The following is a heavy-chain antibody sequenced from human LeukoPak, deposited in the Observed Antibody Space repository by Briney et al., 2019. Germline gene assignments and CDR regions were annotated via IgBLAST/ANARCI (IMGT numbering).Heavy chain of an antibody. Sequence: SETLSLTCAVYGGSFSGYYWSWIRQPPGKGLEWIGEINHSGSTNYNPSLKSRVTISVDTSKNQFSLKLSSVTAADTAVYYCASSAGTAMVVYWGQGTLVTVSS. J-gene: IGHJ4*02. CDR2: INHSGST. V-gene: IGHV4-34*01. D-gene: IGHD5-18*01. CDR3: ASSAGTAMVVY. CDR1: GGSFSGYY.